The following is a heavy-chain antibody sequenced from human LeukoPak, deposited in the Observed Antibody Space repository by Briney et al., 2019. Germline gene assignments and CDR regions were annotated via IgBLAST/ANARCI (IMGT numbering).Heavy chain of an antibody. D-gene: IGHD3-9*01. CDR1: GFTFSSFG. CDR2: VWYDGINK. J-gene: IGHJ4*02. V-gene: IGHV3-33*01. CDR3: ARSTSSEYDIYHFDY. Sequence: GGSLRLSCSAFGFTFSSFGMHWVRPAPGKGLEWVAVVWYDGINKYYADSVKGRFTISRDNSKNTLYLQMNSLRAEDTAVYYCARSTSSEYDIYHFDYWGQGTLVTVSS.